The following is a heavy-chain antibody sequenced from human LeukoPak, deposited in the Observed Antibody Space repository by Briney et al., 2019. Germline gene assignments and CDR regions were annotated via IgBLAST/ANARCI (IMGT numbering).Heavy chain of an antibody. CDR2: IYPGDSDT. Sequence: GASLKISCKGSGYRFTSYWIGWVRQMPGKGLEWMGIIYPGDSDTRYSPSFQGQVTISADKSISTAYLQWSSLKASDTAMYYCARSSSGTYYKQDNTFDYWGQGTLVTVSS. CDR1: GYRFTSYW. CDR3: ARSSSGTYYKQDNTFDY. J-gene: IGHJ4*02. D-gene: IGHD3-10*01. V-gene: IGHV5-51*01.